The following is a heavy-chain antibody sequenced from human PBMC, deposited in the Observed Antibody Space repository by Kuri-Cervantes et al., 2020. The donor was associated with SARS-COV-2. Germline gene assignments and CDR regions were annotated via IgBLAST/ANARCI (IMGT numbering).Heavy chain of an antibody. Sequence: GESLKISCAASGFTFSDYYMSWIRQAPGKGLEWVSYISSSGSTIYYADSVKGRFTISRDNAKNSLYLQTNSLRAEDTAVYYCAIGDSSSPHDAFDIWGQGTMVTVSS. CDR3: AIGDSSSPHDAFDI. D-gene: IGHD6-6*01. V-gene: IGHV3-11*04. CDR1: GFTFSDYY. J-gene: IGHJ3*02. CDR2: ISSSGSTI.